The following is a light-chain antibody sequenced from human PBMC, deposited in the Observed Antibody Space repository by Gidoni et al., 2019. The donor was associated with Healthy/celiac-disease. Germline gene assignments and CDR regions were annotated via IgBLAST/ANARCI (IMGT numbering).Light chain of an antibody. CDR3: GTWDSSLSVVV. V-gene: IGLV1-51*01. J-gene: IGLJ2*01. Sequence: QSLFPQPPSVSAPPRPKVTISCSGSSSNIGNNYVSWYQQLPGTAPKLLIYDNNKRPSGIPDRFSGSKSGTSATLGITGLQTGDEADYYCGTWDSSLSVVVFGGGTKLTVL. CDR1: SSNIGNNY. CDR2: DNN.